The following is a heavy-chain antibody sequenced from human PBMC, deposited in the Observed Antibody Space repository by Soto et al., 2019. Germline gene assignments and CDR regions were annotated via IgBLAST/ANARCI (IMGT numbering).Heavy chain of an antibody. V-gene: IGHV4-4*02. D-gene: IGHD6-19*01. CDR2: AYHNGLT. Sequence: QVQLQESGPGLVKPSGTLSLTCAVSGDSVTSNVWWSWVRQPPGKGLEWIGEAYHNGLTDYNPSLKIRVTMSVDTSKNEFSLKLTSLTAADTAIYYCARDAAVPGESDRFDYWGQGTLVTVSS. CDR3: ARDAAVPGESDRFDY. CDR1: GDSVTSNVW. J-gene: IGHJ4*02.